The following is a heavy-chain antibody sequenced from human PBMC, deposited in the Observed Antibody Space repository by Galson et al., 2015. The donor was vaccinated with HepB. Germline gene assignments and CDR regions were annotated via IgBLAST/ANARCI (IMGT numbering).Heavy chain of an antibody. CDR2: ITPFNGNT. V-gene: IGHV1-45*02. CDR1: GYTFTYRH. Sequence: QSGAEVKKPGASVKVSCKASGYTFTYRHLHWVRQAPGQALEWMGWITPFNGNTNYAQKFQDRVTITRDRSMSTAYMELSSLRSEDTAMYYCASSGFGEAIGLFYWGQGTLVTVSS. J-gene: IGHJ4*02. CDR3: ASSGFGEAIGLFY. D-gene: IGHD3-10*01.